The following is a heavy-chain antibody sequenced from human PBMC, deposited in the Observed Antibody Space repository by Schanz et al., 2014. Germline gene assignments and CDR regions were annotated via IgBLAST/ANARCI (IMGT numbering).Heavy chain of an antibody. Sequence: VQLVESGGGLVKPGGSLRLSCAASGFTLSNSDMHWVRQGTGKGLEWVSTISASGGSTYYADSVKGRFTISRDNSKNILYLQMNSLRAEDTAVYYCAKARRKSNCSGGRCFHYSYYGMDVWGQGTTVTVSS. CDR2: ISASGGST. J-gene: IGHJ6*02. V-gene: IGHV3-23*04. CDR3: AKARRKSNCSGGRCFHYSYYGMDV. D-gene: IGHD2-15*01. CDR1: GFTLSNSD.